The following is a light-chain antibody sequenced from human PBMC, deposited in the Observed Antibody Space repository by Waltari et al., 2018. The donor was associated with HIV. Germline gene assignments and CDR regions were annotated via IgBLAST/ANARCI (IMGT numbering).Light chain of an antibody. CDR2: GNI. CDR1: SSNIRAGYD. CDR3: QSYDSSLSGRYV. Sequence: QSVLTQPPSVSGTPGQRVTISCTGSSSNIRAGYDVHWYQHLPGTAPKLLIFGNINRPSGVPDRFSGSKSDTSASLAITGLQAEDESDYYCQSYDSSLSGRYVFGTGTKVTVL. J-gene: IGLJ1*01. V-gene: IGLV1-40*01.